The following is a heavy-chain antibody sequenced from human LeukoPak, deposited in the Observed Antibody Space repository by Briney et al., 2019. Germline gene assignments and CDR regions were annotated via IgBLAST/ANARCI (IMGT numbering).Heavy chain of an antibody. J-gene: IGHJ4*02. V-gene: IGHV4-31*03. CDR2: IYYSGST. CDR3: ARGGGMITFGGVIVNPFDY. Sequence: SETLSLTCTVSGGSISSGGYYWSWIRQHPGKGLEWIGYIYYSGSTYYNPSLKSRVTISVDTSKNQFSLKLSSVTAADTAVYYCARGGGMITFGGVIVNPFDYWGQGTLVTVSS. CDR1: GGSISSGGYY. D-gene: IGHD3-16*02.